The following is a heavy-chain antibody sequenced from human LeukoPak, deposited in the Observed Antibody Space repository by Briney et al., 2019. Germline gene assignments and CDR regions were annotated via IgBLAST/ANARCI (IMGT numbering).Heavy chain of an antibody. Sequence: GGSLRLSCVASGFTFTNYAMTWVRQAPGKGLEWVSITSGSGGSSFYADSVKGRFIIYRDNAKNTVYLQLNSLRGEDTAVYYCAKVSSPGFGEEDYWGQGTLVTVSS. J-gene: IGHJ4*02. CDR1: GFTFTNYA. CDR3: AKVSSPGFGEEDY. CDR2: TSGSGGSS. V-gene: IGHV3-23*01. D-gene: IGHD3-10*01.